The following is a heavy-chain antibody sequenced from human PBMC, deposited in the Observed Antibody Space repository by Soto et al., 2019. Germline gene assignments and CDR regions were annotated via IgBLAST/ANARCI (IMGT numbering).Heavy chain of an antibody. CDR3: APDFRTYSHGVAV. D-gene: IGHD4-4*01. CDR2: INPSSGGT. J-gene: IGHJ6*01. V-gene: IGHV1-2*02. CDR1: GYPFTGPY. Sequence: AASVKVSCKASGYPFTGPYIYWVRQAPGQGLEWMGWINPSSGGTEFAEKFQGRVTVTRDTSIRTVFLELNSLTSDDTGVYFCAPDFRTYSHGVAVWGQGPAVPVYS.